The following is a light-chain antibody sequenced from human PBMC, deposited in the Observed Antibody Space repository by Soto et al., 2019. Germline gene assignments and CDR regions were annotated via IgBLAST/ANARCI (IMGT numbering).Light chain of an antibody. V-gene: IGKV3-15*01. CDR2: GAY. CDR1: QSVSSN. Sequence: EIVMTQSPATLSVSPGERATLSCRASQSVSSNLAWYQQKPGQAPTLLIYGAYTRATGIPARFSGSGSGTEFTITIRSLQSEDFAVYYCQQYNNWPQPFGQGTKVDIK. J-gene: IGKJ1*01. CDR3: QQYNNWPQP.